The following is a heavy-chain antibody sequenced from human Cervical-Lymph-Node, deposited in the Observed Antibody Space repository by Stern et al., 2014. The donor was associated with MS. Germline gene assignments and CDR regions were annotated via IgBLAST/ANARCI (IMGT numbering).Heavy chain of an antibody. CDR3: ARDRGSHSDY. D-gene: IGHD1-26*01. CDR1: GYSFTAYF. V-gene: IGHV1-2*02. CDR2: ISTDTGGA. Sequence: VPLVASGAEVKKPGASVKVSCKASGYSFTAYFIHWVRKAPGQGLEGMGWISTDTGGAIYAQRFQGRVTMTRDSSISTTYRELSRLRSDDTAVYYCARDRGSHSDYWGQGTLVTVSS. J-gene: IGHJ4*02.